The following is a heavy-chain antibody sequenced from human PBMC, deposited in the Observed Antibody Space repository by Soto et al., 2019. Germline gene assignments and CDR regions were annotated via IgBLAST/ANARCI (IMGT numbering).Heavy chain of an antibody. D-gene: IGHD2-15*01. Sequence: SETLSLTCDVSGGSASIGTYSWNWIRQPPGKGLEWIGYIYHSGSFYYNPSLKSRVTISIDRSKNQFSLNLSSVTAADTAVYYCVRASGYCSGGTCFPFDYWGRGTLVTVSS. J-gene: IGHJ4*02. V-gene: IGHV4-30-2*01. CDR2: IYHSGSF. CDR3: VRASGYCSGGTCFPFDY. CDR1: GGSASIGTYS.